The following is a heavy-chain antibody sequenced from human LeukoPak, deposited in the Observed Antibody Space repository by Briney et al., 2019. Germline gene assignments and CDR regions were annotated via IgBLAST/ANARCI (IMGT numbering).Heavy chain of an antibody. CDR3: ARDTDTVTTILDY. Sequence: PGGSLRLSCAVSGFTFSNYAMSWVRQAPGKGLEWVSGISGSGGSTFYADSVKGRFTISRDNSKNTLYLQMNSLRVEDTAVYYRARDTDTVTTILDYWGQGTLVTVSS. CDR1: GFTFSNYA. CDR2: ISGSGGST. V-gene: IGHV3-23*01. J-gene: IGHJ4*02. D-gene: IGHD4-17*01.